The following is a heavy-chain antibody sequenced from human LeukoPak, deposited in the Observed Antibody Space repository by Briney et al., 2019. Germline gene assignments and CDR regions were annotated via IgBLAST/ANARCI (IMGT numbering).Heavy chain of an antibody. CDR3: ARDKNYVDTAMAYWSDP. CDR2: INPSGGST. Sequence: ASVKVSCKASGYTFTSYYMHWVRQAPGQGLEWMGIINPSGGSTSYAQKFQGRVTMTRDMTTSTVYMELSSLRSEDTAVYYCARDKNYVDTAMAYWSDPWGQGTLVTVSS. CDR1: GYTFTSYY. J-gene: IGHJ5*02. D-gene: IGHD5-18*01. V-gene: IGHV1-46*01.